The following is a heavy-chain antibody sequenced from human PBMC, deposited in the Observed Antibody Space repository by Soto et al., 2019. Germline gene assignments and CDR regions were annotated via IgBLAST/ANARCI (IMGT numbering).Heavy chain of an antibody. Sequence: SETLSLTCTVSGGSISSGGYYWSWIRQHPGKGLEWIGYIYYSGSTYYNPSLKSRVTISVDTSKNQFSLKLSSVTAADTAVYYCARTASYYYDSSGYANFDYWGQGTLVTVSS. J-gene: IGHJ4*02. CDR2: IYYSGST. V-gene: IGHV4-31*03. D-gene: IGHD3-22*01. CDR1: GGSISSGGYY. CDR3: ARTASYYYDSSGYANFDY.